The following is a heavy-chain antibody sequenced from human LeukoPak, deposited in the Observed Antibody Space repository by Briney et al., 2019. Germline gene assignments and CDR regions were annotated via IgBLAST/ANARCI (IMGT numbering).Heavy chain of an antibody. J-gene: IGHJ4*02. CDR3: ARHKGGSYRNLDY. D-gene: IGHD1-26*01. CDR1: GGSISSYY. CDR2: IYYSGST. Sequence: SETLSLTCTVSGGSISSYYWSWIRQPPGKGLEWIGYIYYSGSTNYNPSLTSRVTLSVDTSKNQSSLKLSSVTAADTAVYYCARHKGGSYRNLDYWGQGTMVTVSS. V-gene: IGHV4-59*08.